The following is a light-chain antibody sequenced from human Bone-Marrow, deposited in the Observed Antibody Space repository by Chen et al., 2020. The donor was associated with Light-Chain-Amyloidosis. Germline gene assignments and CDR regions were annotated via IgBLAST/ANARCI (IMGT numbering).Light chain of an antibody. CDR2: EVS. CDR1: QILLHIDGKTY. J-gene: IGKJ3*01. Sequence: DIVMTPTPLSLSVTPGQLASISCKSRQILLHIDGKTYFYWYQQKPDQPAQLLIHEVSNRFSGLPDRFSGSGSGTNFTLGIRRWEAEGVRVDDCMQTVQYPRTYGPETKVDSK. V-gene: IGKV2D-29*01. CDR3: MQTVQYPRT.